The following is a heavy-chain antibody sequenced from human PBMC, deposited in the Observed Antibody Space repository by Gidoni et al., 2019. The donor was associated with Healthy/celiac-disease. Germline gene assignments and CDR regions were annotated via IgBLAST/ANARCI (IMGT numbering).Heavy chain of an antibody. V-gene: IGHV3-48*03. CDR3: ARAWDIVVVPAALRYGMDV. CDR2: ISSSGSTI. J-gene: IGHJ6*02. CDR1: GFTFSSYE. Sequence: EVQLVESGGGLVQPGGSLRLSCAASGFTFSSYEMNWVRQAPGKGLEWVSYISSSGSTIYYADSVKGRFTISRDNAKNSLYLQMNSLRAEDTAVYYCARAWDIVVVPAALRYGMDVWGQGTTVTVSS. D-gene: IGHD2-2*01.